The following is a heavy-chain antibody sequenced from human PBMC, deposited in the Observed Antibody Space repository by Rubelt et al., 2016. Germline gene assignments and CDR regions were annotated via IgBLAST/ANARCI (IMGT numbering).Heavy chain of an antibody. CDR1: GGSVNSGGYS. Sequence: QLQLQESGSGLVKTSQTLSLTCAVSGGSVNSGGYSWSWIRQPPGKGLEWIGYIFHSGTTSYNPSLKSRVTISIDTSKSQFSLKLISVTAADTAVYYCARGNTALVSLNYWGQGTLVTVSS. D-gene: IGHD5-18*01. J-gene: IGHJ4*02. V-gene: IGHV4-30-2*01. CDR2: IFHSGTT. CDR3: ARGNTALVSLNY.